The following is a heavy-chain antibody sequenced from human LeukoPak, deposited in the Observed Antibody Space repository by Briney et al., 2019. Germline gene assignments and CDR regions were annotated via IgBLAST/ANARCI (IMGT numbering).Heavy chain of an antibody. CDR1: GGSISSYY. CDR3: ARVSGGWYDVDLTFDY. D-gene: IGHD6-19*01. V-gene: IGHV4-4*07. J-gene: IGHJ4*02. Sequence: SETLSLTCTVSGGSISSYYWSWIRQPAGKGLEWIGRIYTSGSTNYNPSLKSRVTMSVDTSKNPFSLKLSSVTAADTAVYYCARVSGGWYDVDLTFDYWGQGTLVTVSS. CDR2: IYTSGST.